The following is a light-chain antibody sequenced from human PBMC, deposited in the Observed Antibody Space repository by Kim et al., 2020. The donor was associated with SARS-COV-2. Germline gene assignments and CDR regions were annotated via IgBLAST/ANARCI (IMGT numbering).Light chain of an antibody. V-gene: IGLV1-47*01. CDR2: RNN. J-gene: IGLJ3*02. CDR1: SSSIGSNY. Sequence: GRSVTISCCGSSSSIGSNYVFWYQQHPGTAPQLLIYRNNQRPSGVPDRFSGSKSGTSASLAISGLRSEDEADYYCAAWDDSLSGWVFGGGTQLTVL. CDR3: AAWDDSLSGWV.